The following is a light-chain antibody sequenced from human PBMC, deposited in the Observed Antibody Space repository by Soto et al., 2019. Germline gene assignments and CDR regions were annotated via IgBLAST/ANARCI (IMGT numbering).Light chain of an antibody. CDR3: QSFDNSLSGYV. V-gene: IGLV1-40*01. CDR2: HNT. Sequence: QSVLTQPPSVSGAPGQRVAISCTGNNSNVGAGFAVHWYQHHPGTAPKLLIYHNTNRPSGVPDRFSGSTTGPSASLAITGLQAEDEADYYCQSFDNSLSGYVFGTGTKVTVL. J-gene: IGLJ1*01. CDR1: NSNVGAGFA.